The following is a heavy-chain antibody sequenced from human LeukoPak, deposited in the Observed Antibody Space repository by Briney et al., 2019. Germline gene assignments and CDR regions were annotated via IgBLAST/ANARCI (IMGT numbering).Heavy chain of an antibody. CDR1: GFTFSNAW. D-gene: IGHD5-12*01. Sequence: PGGSLRLSCAASGFTFSNAWMNWVRQVAGKGLEWVCHIRSKIDSGTTDYAAPVKGRFTISRADSKITLYMKMNSLKTEVTAVYYCTTGESGIVTTIRIEPDVFDIWGQGTMVTVSS. V-gene: IGHV3-15*01. CDR2: IRSKIDSGTT. J-gene: IGHJ3*02. CDR3: TTGESGIVTTIRIEPDVFDI.